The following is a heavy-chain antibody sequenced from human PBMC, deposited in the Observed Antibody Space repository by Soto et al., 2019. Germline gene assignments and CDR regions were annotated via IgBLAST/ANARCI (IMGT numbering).Heavy chain of an antibody. CDR3: AKGRGGSGSLTPRVDS. CDR2: ISGGGDTT. D-gene: IGHD3-10*01. J-gene: IGHJ4*02. CDR1: GFTFNNYA. V-gene: IGHV3-23*01. Sequence: EVQLLESGGGLVQPGGSLRLSCAASGFTFNNYAMPWVRQAPGKGLEWVSAISGGGDTTSYADSVKGRCTDSRDGSKNTRYLQMSSLRAEDTALYYCAKGRGGSGSLTPRVDSWGQGTLVTVSS.